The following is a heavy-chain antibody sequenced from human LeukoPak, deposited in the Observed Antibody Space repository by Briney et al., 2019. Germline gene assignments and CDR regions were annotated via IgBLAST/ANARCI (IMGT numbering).Heavy chain of an antibody. CDR2: IYHSGNT. Sequence: SETLSLTCTVSGGSISNSSYYWGWIRQPPGKGLEWIGEIYHSGNTNYNPSLKSRVAISLDKSSNQFSLRLTSVTAADTAMYFCAREEMPGKFDYWGQGILVTVSS. V-gene: IGHV4-39*07. CDR1: GGSISNSSYY. D-gene: IGHD1-26*01. CDR3: AREEMPGKFDY. J-gene: IGHJ4*02.